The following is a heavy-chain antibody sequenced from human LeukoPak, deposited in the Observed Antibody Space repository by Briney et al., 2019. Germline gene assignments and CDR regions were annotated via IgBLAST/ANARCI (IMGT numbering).Heavy chain of an antibody. CDR1: GYTFTGYY. D-gene: IGHD6-13*01. J-gene: IGHJ4*02. V-gene: IGHV1-2*02. CDR2: INPNSGGT. Sequence: GASVKDSCKASGYTFTGYYMHWVRQAPGQWLDRFGWINPNSGGTNYAQKFPGRVTMTRDTSISTAYLELSRLRSDDTAVYYCARDVNPRIAAAGTSDYWGQGTLVTVSS. CDR3: ARDVNPRIAAAGTSDY.